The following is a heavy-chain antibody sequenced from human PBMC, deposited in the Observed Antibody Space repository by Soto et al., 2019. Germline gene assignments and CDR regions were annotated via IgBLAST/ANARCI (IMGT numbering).Heavy chain of an antibody. CDR2: TYYRSKWYN. V-gene: IGHV6-1*01. CDR3: ARELELRLRDYYGMDV. J-gene: IGHJ6*02. D-gene: IGHD1-7*01. CDR1: GESVSRDSDA. Sequence: RTLALTCAIFGESVSRDSDAWSWIRHSQSSGLEWLGRTYYRSKWYNDYAVSVKSRITINPDTSKNQFSLQLNSVTPEDTAVYYCARELELRLRDYYGMDVWGQGTTLTVS.